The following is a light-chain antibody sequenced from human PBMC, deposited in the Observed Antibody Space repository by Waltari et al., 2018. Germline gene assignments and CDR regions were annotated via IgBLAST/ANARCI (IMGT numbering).Light chain of an antibody. CDR3: QQYNSYSLLS. J-gene: IGKJ4*01. CDR2: KAS. Sequence: DIQMTQSTSTLSASVGDRFTITCRASQSISNWLAWYQQKPGKVPKLLIYKASTLESGVPSRFSDRGSGTEFTLTISSLQPDDFATYYCQQYNSYSLLSFGGGTKVEIK. V-gene: IGKV1-5*03. CDR1: QSISNW.